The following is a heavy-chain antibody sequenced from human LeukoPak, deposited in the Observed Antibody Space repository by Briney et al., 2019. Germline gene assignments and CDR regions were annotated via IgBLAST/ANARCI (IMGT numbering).Heavy chain of an antibody. V-gene: IGHV4-39*01. CDR1: GGSIRSSSYY. CDR2: IYYSGSA. J-gene: IGHJ4*02. D-gene: IGHD3-22*01. Sequence: SETLSLTCTVSGGSIRSSSYYWGWIRQPPGKGLEWIGSIYYSGSANYKPSLRSRVTISVDTSKNQFSLKLSSVTAADTAVYYCARHAGSYYTYNFDYWGQGTLVTVSS. CDR3: ARHAGSYYTYNFDY.